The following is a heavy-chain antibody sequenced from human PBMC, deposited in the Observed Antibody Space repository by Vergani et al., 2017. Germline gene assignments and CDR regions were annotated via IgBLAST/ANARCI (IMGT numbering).Heavy chain of an antibody. CDR1: GYTFTSYY. CDR3: AAIVGATGGLDY. V-gene: IGHV1-69*06. J-gene: IGHJ4*02. Sequence: QVQLVQSGAEVKKPGASVKVSCKASGYTFTSYYMHWVRQAPGQGLEWMGRIIPIFGTANYAQKFQGRVTITADTSTSTAYMELSSLRSEDTAVYYCAAIVGATGGLDYWGQGTLVTVSS. CDR2: IIPIFGTA. D-gene: IGHD1-26*01.